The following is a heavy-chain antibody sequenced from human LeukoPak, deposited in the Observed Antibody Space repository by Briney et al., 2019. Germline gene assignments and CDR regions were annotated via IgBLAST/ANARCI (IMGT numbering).Heavy chain of an antibody. CDR1: GGSISSGGYY. D-gene: IGHD6-13*01. J-gene: IGHJ4*02. Sequence: SETLSLTCTVSGGSISSGGYYWSWIRQHPGKGLEWIGYIYYSGSTYYNPSLKSRVTISVDTSKNQFTLKLSSVTAADTAVYYCARHAGYSSSFDYWGQGTLVTVSS. CDR2: IYYSGST. CDR3: ARHAGYSSSFDY. V-gene: IGHV4-39*01.